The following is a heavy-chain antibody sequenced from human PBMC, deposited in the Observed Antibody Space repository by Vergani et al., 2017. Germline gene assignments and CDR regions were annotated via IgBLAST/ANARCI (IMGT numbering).Heavy chain of an antibody. V-gene: IGHV3-48*01. Sequence: EVQLVESGGGLVQPGGSLRLSCAASGFTFSSYSMNWVRQAPGKGLEWVSYISSSSSTIYYADSGKGRFTISRDNAKNSLYLQMNSLRAEDTAVYYCARNPVVPAAMFAFDIWGQGTMVTVSS. D-gene: IGHD2-2*01. CDR3: ARNPVVPAAMFAFDI. CDR2: ISSSSSTI. CDR1: GFTFSSYS. J-gene: IGHJ3*02.